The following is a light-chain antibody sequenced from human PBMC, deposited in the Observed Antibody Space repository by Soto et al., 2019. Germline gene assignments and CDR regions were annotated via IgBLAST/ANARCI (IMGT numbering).Light chain of an antibody. Sequence: EIVLTQSPATLSLSPGERATLSCRASQSVSYFLAWYQQKSGQAPRLLIYDASSRATGIPARFSGSGFGTDFTLTISSLEPEDFAVYYSQHRSNWLGTFGPGTKVDIK. CDR2: DAS. J-gene: IGKJ3*01. V-gene: IGKV3-11*01. CDR3: QHRSNWLGT. CDR1: QSVSYF.